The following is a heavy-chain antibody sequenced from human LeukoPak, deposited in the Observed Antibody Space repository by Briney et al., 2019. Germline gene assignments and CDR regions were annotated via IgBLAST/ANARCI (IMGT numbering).Heavy chain of an antibody. Sequence: ASVKVSCKASGYTFTSYYIHWVRQAPGQGLEWMGIINPSGGSTSYAQKFQGRVTMTRDMSTSTVYMELSSLRSEDTAVYYCARGSYDFWSGQSGYNWFDPWGQGTLVTVSS. CDR3: ARGSYDFWSGQSGYNWFDP. CDR1: GYTFTSYY. V-gene: IGHV1-46*01. J-gene: IGHJ5*02. CDR2: INPSGGST. D-gene: IGHD3-3*01.